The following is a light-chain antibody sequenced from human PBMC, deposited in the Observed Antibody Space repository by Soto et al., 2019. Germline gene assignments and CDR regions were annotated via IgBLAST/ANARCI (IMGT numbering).Light chain of an antibody. V-gene: IGKV3-11*01. J-gene: IGKJ4*01. CDR1: QSINFY. Sequence: IVSTQSPATLSLSPGDRATLSCRASQSINFYLAWYQQKPGQSPRLLIYDASKRATGIPVRFSGSGSGTDFTLTISSLEPDDFAIYYCQQRSDWPPLTFGGGTKVEIK. CDR2: DAS. CDR3: QQRSDWPPLT.